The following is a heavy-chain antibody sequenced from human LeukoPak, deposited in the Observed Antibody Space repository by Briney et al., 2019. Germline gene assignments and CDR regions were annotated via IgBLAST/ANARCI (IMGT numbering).Heavy chain of an antibody. V-gene: IGHV3-23*01. CDR3: AKSSLYYDILTGFIRDAFDI. CDR2: ISGSGGST. J-gene: IGHJ3*02. Sequence: GGSLRLSCAASGFTFSSYAMSWVRQAPGKGLEWVSAISGSGGSTYYADSVKGRFTISRDNSKNTLYLQMNSLRAEDTAVYYCAKSSLYYDILTGFIRDAFDIWGQGTMVTVSS. CDR1: GFTFSSYA. D-gene: IGHD3-9*01.